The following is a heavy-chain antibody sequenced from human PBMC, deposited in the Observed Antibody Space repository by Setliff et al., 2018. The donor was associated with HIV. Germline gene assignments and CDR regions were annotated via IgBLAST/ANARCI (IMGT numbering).Heavy chain of an antibody. J-gene: IGHJ4*02. CDR2: INAGNGNT. D-gene: IGHD6-13*01. V-gene: IGHV1-3*01. Sequence: GASVKVSCKASGYTFTSYAMHWVRQAPGQRLEWMGWINAGNGNTKYSQKFQGRVTITRDTSASTAYMELSSLRSEDTAVYYCARGESAAAGTGVCDYWGQGTLVTVSS. CDR1: GYTFTSYA. CDR3: ARGESAAAGTGVCDY.